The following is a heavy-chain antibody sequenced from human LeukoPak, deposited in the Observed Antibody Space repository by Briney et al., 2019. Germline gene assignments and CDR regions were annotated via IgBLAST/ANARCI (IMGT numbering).Heavy chain of an antibody. V-gene: IGHV4-34*01. Sequence: SETLSLTCAVYGGSFSDYYWSWIRQPPGKELEWIGEINRSGSTNYNPSLKSRVTISVDTSKNQFSLKLSSVTAADTAVYYCARVGYYNGFDYWGQGTLVTVSS. CDR2: INRSGST. CDR3: ARVGYYNGFDY. CDR1: GGSFSDYY. D-gene: IGHD3-9*01. J-gene: IGHJ4*02.